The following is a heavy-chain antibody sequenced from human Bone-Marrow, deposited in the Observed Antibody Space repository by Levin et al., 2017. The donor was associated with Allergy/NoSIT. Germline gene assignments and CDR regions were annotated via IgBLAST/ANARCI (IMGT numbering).Heavy chain of an antibody. CDR3: AIHAGPIHLWLMDY. CDR2: VYYSGST. Sequence: SSETLSLTCTVSGGSISTYYWSWIRQPPGKGLEWIGYVYYSGSTNYNPSLKSRVTMSVDTSKNHFSLKLSSVTAADPALYSCAIHAGPIHLWLMDYWGQGTLVTVSS. D-gene: IGHD5-18*01. J-gene: IGHJ4*02. V-gene: IGHV4-59*08. CDR1: GGSISTYY.